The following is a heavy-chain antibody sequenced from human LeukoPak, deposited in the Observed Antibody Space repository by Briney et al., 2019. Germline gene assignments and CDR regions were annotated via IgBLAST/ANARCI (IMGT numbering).Heavy chain of an antibody. Sequence: ASVKVSCKASGGTFSSYAISWVRQAPGQGLEWMGGIIPIFGTANYAQKFQGRVTITADESTSTAYMELSSLRSEDTAVYYCARDLGDCGGDCPFDYWGQGTLVTVSS. D-gene: IGHD2-21*02. V-gene: IGHV1-69*13. J-gene: IGHJ4*02. CDR3: ARDLGDCGGDCPFDY. CDR2: IIPIFGTA. CDR1: GGTFSSYA.